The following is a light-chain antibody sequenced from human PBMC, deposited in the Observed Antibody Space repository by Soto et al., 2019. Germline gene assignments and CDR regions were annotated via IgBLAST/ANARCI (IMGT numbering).Light chain of an antibody. Sequence: DIQLTQSPASVSAADGDSINISCRASQPIKTWLAWYQQKPGKGPKLLIYTASTLETGVPSRFSGSGSGTDFTLTISSLQPEDAAIYSCQQAASFPFTFGPGAKV. J-gene: IGKJ3*01. V-gene: IGKV1-12*02. CDR1: QPIKTW. CDR3: QQAASFPFT. CDR2: TAS.